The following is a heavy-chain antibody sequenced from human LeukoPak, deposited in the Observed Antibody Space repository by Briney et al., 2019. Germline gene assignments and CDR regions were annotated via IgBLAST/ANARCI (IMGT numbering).Heavy chain of an antibody. CDR2: IIPIFGTA. D-gene: IGHD3-22*01. Sequence: SVTVSCKASGCTFSSYAISWVRQPPGQGLEWMGRIIPIFGTANYAQKFQGRVTITTDESTSTADMELSSLRSEDTAVYYCARESDSSGYYYFDYWGQGTLVTVSS. V-gene: IGHV1-69*05. J-gene: IGHJ4*02. CDR3: ARESDSSGYYYFDY. CDR1: GCTFSSYA.